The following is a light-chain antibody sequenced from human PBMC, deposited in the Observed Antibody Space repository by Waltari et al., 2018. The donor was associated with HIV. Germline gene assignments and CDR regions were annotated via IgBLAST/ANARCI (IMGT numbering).Light chain of an antibody. V-gene: IGKV3-15*01. Sequence: EIVMTQSPVTLSVSPGDRATLSCRASQSVGNFFAWYQQRPGQAPRLLMHGVSNRAAGVPARFVGSGSGTEVNLTISSLQSDDSAVYFCQQFNFWPRTFGQGTKVEV. CDR3: QQFNFWPRT. CDR2: GVS. J-gene: IGKJ1*01. CDR1: QSVGNF.